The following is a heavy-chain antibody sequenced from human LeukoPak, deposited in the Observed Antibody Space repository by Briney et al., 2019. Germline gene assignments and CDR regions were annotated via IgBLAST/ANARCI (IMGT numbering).Heavy chain of an antibody. Sequence: ASVKVSCKASGYTFTGYYMHWVRQAPGRGLEWMGWINSNSGGTNYAQKFQGRVTMTRDTSISTAYMELSRLRSDDTAVYYCARSMVRGVIITSFGYWGQGTLVTVSS. J-gene: IGHJ4*02. CDR3: ARSMVRGVIITSFGY. D-gene: IGHD3-10*01. CDR1: GYTFTGYY. CDR2: INSNSGGT. V-gene: IGHV1-2*02.